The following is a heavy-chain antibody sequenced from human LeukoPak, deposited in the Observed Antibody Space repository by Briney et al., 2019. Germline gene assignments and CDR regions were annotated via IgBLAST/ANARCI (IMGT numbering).Heavy chain of an antibody. V-gene: IGHV3-23*01. CDR3: AATPPLWFGEFLKKLVD. D-gene: IGHD3-10*01. J-gene: IGHJ4*02. CDR1: GFTFSSYA. CDR2: ISGSGGST. Sequence: GGSLRLSCAASGFTFSSYAMSWVRQAPGKGLEWVSAISGSGGSTYYADSVKGRFTISRDNSKNTLYLQMNSLRAEDTAVYYCAATPPLWFGEFLKKLVDWGQGTLVTVSS.